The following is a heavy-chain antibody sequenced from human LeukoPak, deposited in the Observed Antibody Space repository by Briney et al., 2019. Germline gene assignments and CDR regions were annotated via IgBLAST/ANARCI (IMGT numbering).Heavy chain of an antibody. V-gene: IGHV3-7*01. CDR1: GFTFSGFS. D-gene: IGHD3-10*01. CDR3: ARAGSHWHYVY. CDR2: IKQDGSER. J-gene: IGHJ4*02. Sequence: GGSLKLSCAASGFTFSGFSMSWVRQSPTKGLEWVANIKQDGSERYYVDSVKGRFTISRDNAKNSLSLQMNNLRVEDTAVYYCARAGSHWHYVYWGQGTVVTVSS.